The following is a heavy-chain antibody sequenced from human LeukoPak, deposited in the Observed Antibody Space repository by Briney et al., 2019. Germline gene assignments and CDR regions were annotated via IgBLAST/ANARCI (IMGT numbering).Heavy chain of an antibody. CDR1: GGSISSYY. J-gene: IGHJ6*03. CDR3: AGLGGSSGFMDV. V-gene: IGHV4-4*09. CDR2: IYTSGST. Sequence: SETLSLTCTVSGGSISSYYWSWIRQPPGKGLEWVGYIYTSGSTNYNPSLKRRVTISVDTSKNQFSLKLSSVTAADTAVYYCAGLGGSSGFMDVWGKGTTVTVSS. D-gene: IGHD3-22*01.